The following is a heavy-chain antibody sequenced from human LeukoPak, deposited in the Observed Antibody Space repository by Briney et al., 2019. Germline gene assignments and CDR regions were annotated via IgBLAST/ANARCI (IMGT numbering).Heavy chain of an antibody. CDR2: INPNSGGT. Sequence: ASVKVSCKASGYTFTGYYMHWVRQAPGQGLEWMGWINPNSGGTNYAQKLQGRVTMTTDTSTSTAYMELRSLRSDDTAVYYCARRVTYGDYAPHFDYWGQGTLVTVSS. CDR3: ARRVTYGDYAPHFDY. J-gene: IGHJ4*02. CDR1: GYTFTGYY. V-gene: IGHV1-2*02. D-gene: IGHD4-17*01.